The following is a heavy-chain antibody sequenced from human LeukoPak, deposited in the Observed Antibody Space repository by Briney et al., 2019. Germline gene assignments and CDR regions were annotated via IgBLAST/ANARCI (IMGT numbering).Heavy chain of an antibody. D-gene: IGHD2-8*02. V-gene: IGHV1-46*01. J-gene: IGHJ4*01. CDR3: ARGGHLRYDDTGVDY. CDR2: INPSGSRT. CDR1: GCIFTNYF. Sequence: GASVKVSCKASGCIFTNYFMHWVRQAPGQGLEWMGLINPSGSRTNYAQKFQGRVTMTRDTSTSTVYMDLSSLRSDDTAVYYCARGGHLRYDDTGVDYWGHGTLVTVSS.